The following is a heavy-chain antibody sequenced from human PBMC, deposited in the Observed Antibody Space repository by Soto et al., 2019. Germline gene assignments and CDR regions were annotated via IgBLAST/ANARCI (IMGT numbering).Heavy chain of an antibody. V-gene: IGHV4-61*01. Sequence: QVQLQESGPGLLKPSETLSLTCSVSGGSVSDKTYYWSWIRQPPGKRLEWIGYVYYSGTTNYNPSPKSRVTISVDLSKNRFSLRLSSVTTADTALYYCARTTAVPNTLRSRYFFDYWGQGTLVTVSS. J-gene: IGHJ4*02. CDR2: VYYSGTT. D-gene: IGHD4-17*01. CDR1: GGSVSDKTYY. CDR3: ARTTAVPNTLRSRYFFDY.